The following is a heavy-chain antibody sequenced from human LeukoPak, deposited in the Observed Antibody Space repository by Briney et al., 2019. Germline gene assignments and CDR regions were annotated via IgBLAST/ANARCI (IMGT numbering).Heavy chain of an antibody. D-gene: IGHD2-21*01. CDR3: ARQRLDGDILGFDW. J-gene: IGHJ4*02. CDR1: GASISGHY. Sequence: PSETLSLTCNVYGASISGHYWSWIRHPAGKSLEWIGRIHTSGSPIYNPSLSSRVTMSVDTSKGQFSLTMNSLTAADTAIYYCARQRLDGDILGFDWWGQGTLVTVSS. CDR2: IHTSGSP. V-gene: IGHV4-4*07.